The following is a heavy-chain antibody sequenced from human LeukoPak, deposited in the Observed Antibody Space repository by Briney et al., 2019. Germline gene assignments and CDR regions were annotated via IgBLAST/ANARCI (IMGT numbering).Heavy chain of an antibody. J-gene: IGHJ6*02. Sequence: ASVKVSCKASGYTFTGYHMHWVRQAPGQGLEWMGWINPNSGGTNYAQKFQGRVTMTRDTSISTAYMELSRLRSDDTAVYYCARESSPYYYYGMDVWGQGTTVTVSS. CDR2: INPNSGGT. CDR3: ARESSPYYYYGMDV. CDR1: GYTFTGYH. V-gene: IGHV1-2*02.